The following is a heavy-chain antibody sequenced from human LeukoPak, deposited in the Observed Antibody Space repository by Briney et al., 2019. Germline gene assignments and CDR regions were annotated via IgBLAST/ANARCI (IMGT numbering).Heavy chain of an antibody. CDR2: IYHSGST. J-gene: IGHJ4*02. CDR3: ARDRNGKEVDY. Sequence: SETLSLTCTVPGGSISSGGYYWSWIRQPPGKGLEWIGYIYHSGSTYYNPSLKSRVTISVDRSKNQFSLKLSSVTAADTAVYYCARDRNGKEVDYWGQGTLVTVSS. V-gene: IGHV4-30-2*01. CDR1: GGSISSGGYY. D-gene: IGHD1-1*01.